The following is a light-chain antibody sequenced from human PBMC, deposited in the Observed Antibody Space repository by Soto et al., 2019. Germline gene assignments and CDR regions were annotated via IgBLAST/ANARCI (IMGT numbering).Light chain of an antibody. CDR1: QSVSSY. Sequence: EIVLTQSPATLSLSPGERATLSCRASQSVSSYLAWYQQKPGQAPRLLIYDASNRATGIPGRFSGSGSGTDFTRTISSLEPEDFAVYYCQQRSNWPPSITFGQGTRLEIK. J-gene: IGKJ5*01. CDR2: DAS. CDR3: QQRSNWPPSIT. V-gene: IGKV3-11*01.